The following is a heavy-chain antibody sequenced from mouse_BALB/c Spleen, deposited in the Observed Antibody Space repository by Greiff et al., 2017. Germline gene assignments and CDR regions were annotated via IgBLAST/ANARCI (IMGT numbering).Heavy chain of an antibody. CDR1: GYSITSGYY. Sequence: EVQLQQSGPGLVKPSQSLSLTCSVTGYSITSGYYWNWIRQFPGNKLEWMGYISYDGSNNYNPSLKNRISITRDTSKNQFFLKLNSVTTEDTATYYCARVYYDYDGDFDVWGAGTTVTVSS. D-gene: IGHD2-4*01. J-gene: IGHJ1*01. CDR3: ARVYYDYDGDFDV. V-gene: IGHV3-6*02. CDR2: ISYDGSN.